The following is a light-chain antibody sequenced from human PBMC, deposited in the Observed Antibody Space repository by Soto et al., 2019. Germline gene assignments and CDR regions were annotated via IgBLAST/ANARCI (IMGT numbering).Light chain of an antibody. CDR1: QGIRSW. CDR2: AAS. V-gene: IGKV1-12*01. J-gene: IGKJ3*01. CDR3: QQANSFPLT. Sequence: DIQMTQSPSSVSASVGDRVTITCRASQGIRSWLAWDQQKPGKAPTLLIYAASSLQSGVPSRFSATGSGTYFTLTISNLQPEDFATYYCQQANSFPLTFGPGSKVDIK.